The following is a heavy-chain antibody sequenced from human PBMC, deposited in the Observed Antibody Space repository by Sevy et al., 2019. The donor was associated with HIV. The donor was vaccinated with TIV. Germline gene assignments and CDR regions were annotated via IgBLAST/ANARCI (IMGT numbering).Heavy chain of an antibody. CDR2: ISRRSTTI. Sequence: GGSLRLSCAASGFPFSNYNMNWVRQTPGRGLEWVSYISRRSTTIYYADSVKGRFTISRDNDQNALYLKMNALRDEDTAVYYCARESYISGYYDFWGQGTLVTVSS. CDR1: GFPFSNYN. CDR3: ARESYISGYYDF. V-gene: IGHV3-48*02. D-gene: IGHD3-22*01. J-gene: IGHJ4*02.